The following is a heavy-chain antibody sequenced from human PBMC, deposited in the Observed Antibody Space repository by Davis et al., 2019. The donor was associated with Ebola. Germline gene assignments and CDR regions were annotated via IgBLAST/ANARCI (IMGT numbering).Heavy chain of an antibody. CDR1: GGSINNYY. Sequence: MPGGSLRLSCAVSGGSINNYYWSWIRQPPGKGLEWVGSIYNSGSSHYNPSVKSRVTITVDTSKNQFSLRLNPVSAADTAVYYCAKGPTSDAFVYWGRGTLVTVSS. D-gene: IGHD4-11*01. CDR2: IYNSGSS. CDR3: AKGPTSDAFVY. J-gene: IGHJ4*02. V-gene: IGHV4-4*09.